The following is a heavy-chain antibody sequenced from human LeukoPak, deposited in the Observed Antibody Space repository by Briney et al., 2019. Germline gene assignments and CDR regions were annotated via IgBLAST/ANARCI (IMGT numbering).Heavy chain of an antibody. CDR3: TRGHYDSSGYYSDY. D-gene: IGHD3-22*01. V-gene: IGHV3-64*01. J-gene: IGHJ4*02. CDR2: ISANGGST. CDR1: GLTFSSYA. Sequence: GGSLRLSCVASGLTFSSYAMHWVRQAPGKGLDYVSAISANGGSTYYANSVKGRFTISRDNSKNTLYLQMGSLRAEDMAVYYCTRGHYDSSGYYSDYWGQGTLVTVSS.